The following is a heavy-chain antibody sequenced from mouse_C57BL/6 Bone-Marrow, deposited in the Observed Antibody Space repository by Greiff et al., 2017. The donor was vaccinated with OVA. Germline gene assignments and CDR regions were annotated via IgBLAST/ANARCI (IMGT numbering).Heavy chain of an antibody. Sequence: VQLQQPGAELVRPGTSVKLSCKASGYTFTSYWMHWVKQRPGQGLEWIGVIDPSDSYTNYNQTFKGTATLTVDTSSSTAYTQLSSLTSEDSAVYDCAKEDYSNQGWAMDYWGQGTSVTVSS. CDR2: IDPSDSYT. CDR1: GYTFTSYW. V-gene: IGHV1-59*01. CDR3: AKEDYSNQGWAMDY. J-gene: IGHJ4*01. D-gene: IGHD2-5*01.